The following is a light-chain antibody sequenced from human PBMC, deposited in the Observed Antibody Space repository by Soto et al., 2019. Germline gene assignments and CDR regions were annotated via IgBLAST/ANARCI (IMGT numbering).Light chain of an antibody. V-gene: IGKV1-9*01. CDR2: AAS. Sequence: DIQLTHSPSFLSASVGDRVTITCRASRAISRYLAWYQQRPGEAPKLRIFAASTLQSGVPSRFSGSGSGTEVTLPISSLQPEDFATYHCQQFNDYPLTFGGGTKVXIK. CDR1: RAISRY. J-gene: IGKJ4*01. CDR3: QQFNDYPLT.